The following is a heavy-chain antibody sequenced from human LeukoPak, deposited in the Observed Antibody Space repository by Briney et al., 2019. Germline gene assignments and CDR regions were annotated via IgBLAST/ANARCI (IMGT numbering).Heavy chain of an antibody. CDR2: INHSGST. CDR1: GGSFSGYY. D-gene: IGHD6-19*01. CDR3: ARESPGYSSGWYVFSDY. Sequence: SETLSLTCAVYGGSFSGYYWSWIRQPPGKGLEWIGEINHSGSTNYNPSHKSRVTISVDTSKNQFSLKLSSVTAADTAVYYCARESPGYSSGWYVFSDYWGQGTLVTVSS. V-gene: IGHV4-34*01. J-gene: IGHJ4*02.